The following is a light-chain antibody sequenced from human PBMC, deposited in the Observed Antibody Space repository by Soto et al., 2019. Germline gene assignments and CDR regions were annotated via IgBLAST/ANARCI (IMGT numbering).Light chain of an antibody. J-gene: IGLJ1*01. V-gene: IGLV3-25*02. CDR3: QSSDSSGRYTYV. Sequence: SSELTQPPSLSVSPGQTARITCSGDALPNQYAYWYQQKPGQAPVVVIYKDNERPSGIPERFSGSTSGTTVTLTISGVQAEDEADYFCQSSDSSGRYTYVFGSGTKVNVL. CDR2: KDN. CDR1: ALPNQY.